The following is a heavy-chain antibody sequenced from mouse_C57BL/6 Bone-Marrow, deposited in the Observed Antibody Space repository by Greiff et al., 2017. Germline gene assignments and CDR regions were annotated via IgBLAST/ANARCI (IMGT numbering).Heavy chain of an antibody. CDR2: ISSGGSYT. Sequence: EVKLVESGGDLVKPGGSLKLSCAASGFTFSSYGMSWVRQTPDKRLEWVATISSGGSYTYYPDSVKGRFTISRDNAKNTLYLQMSSLKSEDTAMYYCARHTVVATYWYFDVWGTGTTVTVSS. D-gene: IGHD1-1*01. J-gene: IGHJ1*03. V-gene: IGHV5-6*01. CDR3: ARHTVVATYWYFDV. CDR1: GFTFSSYG.